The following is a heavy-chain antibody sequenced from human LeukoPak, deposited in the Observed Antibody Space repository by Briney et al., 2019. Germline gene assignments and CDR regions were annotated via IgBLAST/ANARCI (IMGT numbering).Heavy chain of an antibody. V-gene: IGHV3-48*03. Sequence: GGSLRLSCAASGFTFSSYEMNWVRQAPGKGLEWVSYISSSGNAIHYADSVKGRFTISRDNAKNSLSLQMNSLRAEDTAVYYCAREGANSGRYRDAFDIWGQGTMVTVSS. CDR1: GFTFSSYE. CDR3: AREGANSGRYRDAFDI. CDR2: ISSSGNAI. D-gene: IGHD6-19*01. J-gene: IGHJ3*02.